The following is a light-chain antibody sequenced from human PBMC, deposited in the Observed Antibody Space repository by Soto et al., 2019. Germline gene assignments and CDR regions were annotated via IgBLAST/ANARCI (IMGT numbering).Light chain of an antibody. V-gene: IGKV1-33*01. CDR3: QQYYNLPIT. CDR2: HAS. Sequence: DIQMTQSPSSLSASFGDTVTITCQASQDINTYLNWYQRRAGKAPXLPISHASRLQAGDPSRVSGGGCGTYFTFTISSLQPEDIATYYCQQYYNLPITFGQGTRWRL. J-gene: IGKJ5*01. CDR1: QDINTY.